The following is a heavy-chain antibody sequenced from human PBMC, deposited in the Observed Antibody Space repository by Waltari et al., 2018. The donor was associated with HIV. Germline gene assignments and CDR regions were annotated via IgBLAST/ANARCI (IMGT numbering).Heavy chain of an antibody. Sequence: QVQLQQWGAGLLKTSETLSLTCAVPGGSFSGKFWTWIRQPPGKGLEWIGEINDSGTTNYNPSLKGRGTMSVDTSKNYFSLKLRSVTAADTAVYYCAGGHSAILYGLDVWGQGTTVTASS. CDR3: AGGHSAILYGLDV. J-gene: IGHJ6*02. CDR1: GGSFSGKF. D-gene: IGHD3-10*01. V-gene: IGHV4-34*01. CDR2: INDSGTT.